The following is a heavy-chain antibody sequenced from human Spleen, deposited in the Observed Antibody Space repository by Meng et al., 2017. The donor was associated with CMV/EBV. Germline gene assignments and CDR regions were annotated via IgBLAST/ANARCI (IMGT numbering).Heavy chain of an antibody. V-gene: IGHV3-11*01. D-gene: IGHD6-19*01. CDR1: GFTFGDFY. Sequence: GGSLRLSCAASGFTFGDFYMNWIRQAPGKGLEWISYISNTGMTLSYAESVKGRFTVSRDNAKNSLYLQMDSLRVEDTAIYYCAKDLGSGWYSGFEYWGQGTLVTVSS. CDR3: AKDLGSGWYSGFEY. J-gene: IGHJ4*02. CDR2: ISNTGMTL.